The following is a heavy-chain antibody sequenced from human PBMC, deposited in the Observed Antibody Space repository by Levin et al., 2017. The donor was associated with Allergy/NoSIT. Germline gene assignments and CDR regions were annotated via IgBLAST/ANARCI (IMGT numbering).Heavy chain of an antibody. V-gene: IGHV3-21*01. CDR3: ATLRDRPDWFDP. CDR1: GFTFSSYS. J-gene: IGHJ5*02. Sequence: GGSLRLSCAASGFTFSSYSMNWVRQAPGKGLEWVSSISSSSSYIYYADSVKGRFTISRDNAKNSLYLQMNSLRAEDTAVYYCATLRDRPDWFDPWGQGTLVTVSS. D-gene: IGHD3-16*01. CDR2: ISSSSSYI.